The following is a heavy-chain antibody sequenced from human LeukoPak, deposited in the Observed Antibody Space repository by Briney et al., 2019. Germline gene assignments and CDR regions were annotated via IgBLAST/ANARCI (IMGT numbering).Heavy chain of an antibody. Sequence: KPSETLSLTCTVSGGSISSYYWSWIRQPAGKGLEWIGRIYPSWSTNYSPSLKSRVTMSVDTSKNHLSLKLSSVTAADTAVYYCARTVRYYYDTSGSYYFDYWGQGTLVTVSS. V-gene: IGHV4-4*07. CDR2: IYPSWST. J-gene: IGHJ4*02. CDR1: GGSISSYY. CDR3: ARTVRYYYDTSGSYYFDY. D-gene: IGHD3-22*01.